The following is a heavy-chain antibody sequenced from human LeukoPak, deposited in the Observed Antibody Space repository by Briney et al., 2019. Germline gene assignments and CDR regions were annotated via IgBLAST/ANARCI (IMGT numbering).Heavy chain of an antibody. V-gene: IGHV3-48*01. Sequence: PGGSLRLSCAASGFTFSSYSMNWVRQAPGKGLEWVSYISSSSSTIYYADSVKGRFTISRDNAKNSLYLQMNSLRAEDTALYYCAREHFRHAFDIWGQGTMVTVSS. J-gene: IGHJ3*02. CDR3: AREHFRHAFDI. CDR1: GFTFSSYS. CDR2: ISSSSSTI.